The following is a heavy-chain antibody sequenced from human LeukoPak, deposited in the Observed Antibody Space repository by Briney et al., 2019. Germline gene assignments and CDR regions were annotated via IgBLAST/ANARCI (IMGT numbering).Heavy chain of an antibody. CDR3: VKSRPKTYTIFGVVTDAFDI. Sequence: GGSLRLSCVASGLSFSSYGFHWVRQAPGKGLEWVAFLQNDGSNKYYADSVQGRFTISRDNSKNTLYLQMNSLRAEDTAVYYCVKSRPKTYTIFGVVTDAFDIWGQGTMVTVSS. CDR1: GLSFSSYG. CDR2: LQNDGSNK. V-gene: IGHV3-30*02. J-gene: IGHJ3*02. D-gene: IGHD3-3*01.